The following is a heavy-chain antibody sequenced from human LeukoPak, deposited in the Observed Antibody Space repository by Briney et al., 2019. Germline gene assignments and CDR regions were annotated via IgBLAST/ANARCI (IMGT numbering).Heavy chain of an antibody. V-gene: IGHV3-21*01. CDR2: ITRSSTFI. D-gene: IGHD3-22*01. J-gene: IGHJ4*02. CDR3: ARALYDSSGYYSHFDY. Sequence: GGSLRLSCAASGFTFSSYGMTWVRQAPGKGLEWVSSITRSSTFIYYADSLKGRFTISRDNAKKSLYLQMNSLRAEDTAVYYCARALYDSSGYYSHFDYWGRGTLVTVSS. CDR1: GFTFSSYG.